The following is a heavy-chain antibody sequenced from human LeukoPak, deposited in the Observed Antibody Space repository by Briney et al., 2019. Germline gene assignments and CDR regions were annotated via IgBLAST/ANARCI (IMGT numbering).Heavy chain of an antibody. CDR3: AGVRSTVGWRSFDY. D-gene: IGHD4-23*01. CDR2: SYFIGSP. CDR1: GSISSYY. J-gene: IGHJ4*02. V-gene: IGHV4-59*08. Sequence: PSETLSLTCTVDGSISSYYWSWIRRAPGKGLEWIGHSYFIGSPNYNPSLKSRVTISVDTPKNQFSLKLSSVTAADTAVYYCAGVRSTVGWRSFDYWGQGILVTVSS.